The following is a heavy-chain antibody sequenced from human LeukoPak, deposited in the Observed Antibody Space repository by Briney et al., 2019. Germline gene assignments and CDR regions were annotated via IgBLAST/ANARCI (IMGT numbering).Heavy chain of an antibody. Sequence: PGGSLRLSCAASGFTFSSYAMHWVRQAPGKGLEWVAVISYDGSNKYYADSAKGRFTISRDNGKNTLYLQMNSLRAEDTAVYYCARGSTYYDSSGQVPFDYWGQGTLVTVSS. CDR3: ARGSTYYDSSGQVPFDY. J-gene: IGHJ4*02. CDR2: ISYDGSNK. V-gene: IGHV3-30-3*01. D-gene: IGHD3-22*01. CDR1: GFTFSSYA.